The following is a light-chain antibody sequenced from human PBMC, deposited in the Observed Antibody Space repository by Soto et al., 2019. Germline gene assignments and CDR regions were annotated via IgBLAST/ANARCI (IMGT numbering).Light chain of an antibody. J-gene: IGKJ1*01. CDR3: QQYNAYPWT. V-gene: IGKV1-5*01. CDR1: QSVTTW. Sequence: DIQMTQSPSTLSASVGDRVTITCRASQSVTTWLAWYQQKPGKAPNLLIYGASTLESGVPSRFSGSGSGTEFTLTISSLQSDDFATYYCQQYNAYPWTFGQGTRVDVK. CDR2: GAS.